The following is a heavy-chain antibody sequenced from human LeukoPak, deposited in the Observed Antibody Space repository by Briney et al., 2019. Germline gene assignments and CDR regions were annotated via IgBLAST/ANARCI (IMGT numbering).Heavy chain of an antibody. CDR3: ARGGYYRSGSYWGTFDY. V-gene: IGHV4-30-4*01. Sequence: SQTLSLTCTVSGGSISSGDYYWSWIRQPPGKGLEWIGYIYYSGSTYYNPSLKSRVTISVDTSKNQFSLKLSSVTAADTAVYYCARGGYYRSGSYWGTFDYWGQGTQVTVSS. CDR2: IYYSGST. D-gene: IGHD3-10*01. J-gene: IGHJ4*02. CDR1: GGSISSGDYY.